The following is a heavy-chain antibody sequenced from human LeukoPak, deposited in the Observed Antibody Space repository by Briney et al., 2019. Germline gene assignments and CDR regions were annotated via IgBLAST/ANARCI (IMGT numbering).Heavy chain of an antibody. J-gene: IGHJ6*03. CDR3: ARDMGYSSGWYAADYYYYYMDV. CDR2: IIPIFGTA. V-gene: IGHV1-69*13. Sequence: SVKVSCKASGGTFSSYAISWVRQAPGQGLEWMGGIIPIFGTANYAQKFQGRVTITADESTSTAYMELSSLRSEDTAVYYRARDMGYSSGWYAADYYYYYMDVWGKGTTVTISS. CDR1: GGTFSSYA. D-gene: IGHD6-19*01.